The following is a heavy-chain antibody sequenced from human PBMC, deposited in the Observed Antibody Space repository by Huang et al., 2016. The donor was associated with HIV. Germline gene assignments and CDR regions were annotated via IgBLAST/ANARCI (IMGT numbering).Heavy chain of an antibody. J-gene: IGHJ3*01. D-gene: IGHD2-2*01. CDR3: ARAARGDGYQGAFDV. CDR1: GYIFTSYA. CDR2: INPGNTQI. Sequence: QGQLVQSGAEMKKPGASVKLSCKASGYIFTSYAIHLPRRAPGQNLQWLDWINPGNTQIPFSQHFRGRVTSSRDTSTNTVSLELSNVSTRDTAVYYCARAARGDGYQGAFDVWGQGTAVTVSS. V-gene: IGHV1-3*01.